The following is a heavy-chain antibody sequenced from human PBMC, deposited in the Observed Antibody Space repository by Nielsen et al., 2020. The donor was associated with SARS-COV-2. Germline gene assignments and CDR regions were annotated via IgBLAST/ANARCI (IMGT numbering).Heavy chain of an antibody. CDR2: IKEDGSQR. V-gene: IGHV3-7*03. D-gene: IGHD3-22*01. CDR1: GFTFSNFW. Sequence: GGSLRLSCAASGFTFSNFWMSWVRQAPGKGLEWVANIKEDGSQRNYVDYVKGRFTISRDNTKNSLYLQINSLRAEDTAVYYCAREDDSSGSFDYWGQGTLVTSPQ. CDR3: AREDDSSGSFDY. J-gene: IGHJ4*02.